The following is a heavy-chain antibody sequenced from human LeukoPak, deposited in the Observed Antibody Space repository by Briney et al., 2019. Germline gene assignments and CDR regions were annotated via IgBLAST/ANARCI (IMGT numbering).Heavy chain of an antibody. Sequence: SETLSLTCTVSGGSISSSSYYWGWIRQPPGKGLAWIGSIYYSGSTYYNPSLKSRVTISVDTSKNQFSLKLSSVTAADTAVYYCASPSGSYFYFDYWGQGTLVTVSS. D-gene: IGHD1-26*01. CDR3: ASPSGSYFYFDY. V-gene: IGHV4-39*01. CDR1: GGSISSSSYY. J-gene: IGHJ4*02. CDR2: IYYSGST.